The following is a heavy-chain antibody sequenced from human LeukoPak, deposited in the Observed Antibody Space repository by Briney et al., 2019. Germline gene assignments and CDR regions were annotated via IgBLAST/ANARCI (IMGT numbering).Heavy chain of an antibody. D-gene: IGHD3-9*01. CDR2: INPNSGGT. V-gene: IGHV1-2*02. Sequence: ASVKVSCKASGYTFTGYYMHWMRQAPGQGLEWMGWINPNSGGTNYAQKLQGRVTMTTDTSTSTAYMELRSLRSDDTAVYYCAREYDILTGSSLNNWFDPWGQGTLVTVSS. CDR1: GYTFTGYY. CDR3: AREYDILTGSSLNNWFDP. J-gene: IGHJ5*02.